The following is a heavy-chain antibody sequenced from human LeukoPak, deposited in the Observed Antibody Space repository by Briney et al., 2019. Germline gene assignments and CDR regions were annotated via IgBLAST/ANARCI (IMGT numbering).Heavy chain of an antibody. J-gene: IGHJ4*02. D-gene: IGHD4-17*01. V-gene: IGHV4-61*01. CDR1: GGSVSSGRYY. CDR3: AREDYAYFDY. CDR2: IYYSGST. Sequence: PSEALSLTCTVSGGSVSSGRYYWSWLRQPPGKGLEWIGYIYYSGSTNYNPSLKSRVTISVDTSKNQFSLKLSSVTAADTAVYYCAREDYAYFDYWGQGTLVTVSS.